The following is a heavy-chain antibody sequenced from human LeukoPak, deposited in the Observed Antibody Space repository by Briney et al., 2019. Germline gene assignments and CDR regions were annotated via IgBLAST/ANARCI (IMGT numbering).Heavy chain of an antibody. CDR3: ARDRSGWYADY. CDR1: GGSISSSSYY. CDR2: IYYSGST. Sequence: SETLSLTCTVSGGSISSSSYYWGWIRQPPGKGLEWIGSIYYSGSTYYNPSLKSRVTISVDTSKNQFSLKLSSVTAADTAVYYCARDRSGWYADYWGQGTLVTVSS. D-gene: IGHD6-19*01. V-gene: IGHV4-39*07. J-gene: IGHJ4*02.